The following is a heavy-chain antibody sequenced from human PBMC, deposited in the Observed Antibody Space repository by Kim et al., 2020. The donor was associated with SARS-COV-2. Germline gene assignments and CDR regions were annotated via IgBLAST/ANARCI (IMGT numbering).Heavy chain of an antibody. CDR2: IIPIFGTA. J-gene: IGHJ6*02. V-gene: IGHV1-69*13. CDR1: GGTFSSYA. D-gene: IGHD2-2*02. CDR3: ARGGGDIVVVPAAIVGMDV. Sequence: SVKVSCKASGGTFSSYAISWVRQAPGQGLEWMGGIIPIFGTANYAQKFQGRVTITADESTSTAYMELSSLRSEDTAVYYCARGGGDIVVVPAAIVGMDVWGQGTTVTVSS.